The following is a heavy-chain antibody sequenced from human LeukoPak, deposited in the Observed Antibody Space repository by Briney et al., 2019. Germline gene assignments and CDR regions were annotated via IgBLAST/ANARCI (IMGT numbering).Heavy chain of an antibody. J-gene: IGHJ6*02. CDR3: ARGGEMATHPSAPGYYYGMDV. D-gene: IGHD5-24*01. V-gene: IGHV1-8*01. CDR1: GYTFTIYD. CDR2: MNPNSGNT. Sequence: ASVKVSFTASGYTFTIYDIDWVRQAPGQGLEWMGWMNPNSGNTGYAQKFQGRVTMTRNTSISTAYMELRSLRSEDTAVYYCARGGEMATHPSAPGYYYGMDVWGQGTTVTVAS.